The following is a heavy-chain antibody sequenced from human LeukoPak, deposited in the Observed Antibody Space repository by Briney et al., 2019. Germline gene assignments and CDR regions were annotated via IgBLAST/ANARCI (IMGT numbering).Heavy chain of an antibody. CDR2: IRYDGSNK. V-gene: IGHV3-30*02. J-gene: IGHJ3*02. D-gene: IGHD3-3*01. Sequence: GGSLRLSCAASGFTFSSYGMHWVRQAPGKGLEWVAFIRYDGSNKYYADSVKGRFTISRDSSENTLYPRMNNLRAEDTAVVYCARTYYDYWSGPYAFDIWGQGTMVTVSS. CDR3: ARTYYDYWSGPYAFDI. CDR1: GFTFSSYG.